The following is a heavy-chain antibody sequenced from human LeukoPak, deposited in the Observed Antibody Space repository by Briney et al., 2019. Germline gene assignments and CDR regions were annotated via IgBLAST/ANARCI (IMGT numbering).Heavy chain of an antibody. Sequence: PGGSLRLSCAASGFTFSDYYMSWIRQAPGKGLEWVSHISSSSSYINYADSVKGRFTISRDNAKNSLYLQMSSLRAEDTAVYYCAKGRGTSCYGGSDVWGQGTTVNVFS. D-gene: IGHD2-2*01. CDR3: AKGRGTSCYGGSDV. J-gene: IGHJ6*02. V-gene: IGHV3-11*05. CDR1: GFTFSDYY. CDR2: ISSSSSYI.